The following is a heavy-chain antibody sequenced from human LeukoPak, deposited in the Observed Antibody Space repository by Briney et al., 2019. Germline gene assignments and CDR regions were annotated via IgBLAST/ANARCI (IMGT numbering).Heavy chain of an antibody. CDR3: ARITPAGRQLDY. CDR1: GFALSTSGMC. V-gene: IGHV2-70*11. CDR2: IDWDDDK. J-gene: IGHJ4*02. D-gene: IGHD6-13*01. Sequence: SGPTLVNPTHTLTLTGTFSGFALSTSGMCVSWIRQPPGKALEWLARIDWDDDKYYSTSLKTRLTISKDPSKNQVVLTMTNIDPVDTATYYCARITPAGRQLDYWGQGTLVTVSS.